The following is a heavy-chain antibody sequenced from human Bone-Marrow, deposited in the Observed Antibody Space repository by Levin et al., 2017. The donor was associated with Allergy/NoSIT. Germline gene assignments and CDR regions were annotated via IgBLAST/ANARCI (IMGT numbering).Heavy chain of an antibody. Sequence: KGSGPTLVKPTQTLTLTCTFSGFSLTTRPVGVGWVRQPPGKAMEGLAFIYWDDDKRYSLSLTTSLTITKDTSKNQVVLTMTNMDPGDTGTYFCAHRQDMNSIWDVGAFDVWGQGTVVTVSS. J-gene: IGHJ3*01. V-gene: IGHV2-5*02. CDR3: AHRQDMNSIWDVGAFDV. D-gene: IGHD2-15*01. CDR1: GFSLTTRPVG. CDR2: IYWDDDK.